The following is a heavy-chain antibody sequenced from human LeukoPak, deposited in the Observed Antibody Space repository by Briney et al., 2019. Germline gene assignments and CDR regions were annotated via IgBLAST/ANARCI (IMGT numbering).Heavy chain of an antibody. CDR2: IYHSGST. Sequence: SQTLSLTCTVSGGSISSGGYYWSWIRQPPGKGLEWIGYIYHSGSTYYNPSLKSRVTISVDTSKNQFSLKLSSVTAADTAVYYCARPSTLSNWFDPWGQGTLVTVSS. CDR1: GGSISSGGYY. V-gene: IGHV4-30-2*01. D-gene: IGHD2-15*01. J-gene: IGHJ5*02. CDR3: ARPSTLSNWFDP.